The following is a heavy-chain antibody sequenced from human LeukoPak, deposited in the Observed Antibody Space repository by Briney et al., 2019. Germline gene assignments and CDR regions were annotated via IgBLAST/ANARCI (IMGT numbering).Heavy chain of an antibody. CDR2: IWDDGSNE. D-gene: IGHD2-21*01. Sequence: PGGSLRLSCAASGFTFSSYGMHWVRQAPGKGLEWVAIIWDDGSNEYYADSVKGRFTISRDNSKNTLYLQMNSLRAEDTAVYYCARALWPYYFDYWGQGTLVTVSS. CDR3: ARALWPYYFDY. J-gene: IGHJ4*02. V-gene: IGHV3-33*01. CDR1: GFTFSSYG.